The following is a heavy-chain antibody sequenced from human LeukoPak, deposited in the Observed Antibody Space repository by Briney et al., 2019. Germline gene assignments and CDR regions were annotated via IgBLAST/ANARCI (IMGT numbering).Heavy chain of an antibody. Sequence: SETLSLTCTVSGGSISSYYWSWIRQPPGKGLEWIGYVYYSGSTNYNPSLKSRVTISVDTSKNQFSLKLSSVTAADTAVYYCALAAIGAFDIWGQGTMVTVSS. CDR1: GGSISSYY. CDR3: ALAAIGAFDI. V-gene: IGHV4-59*01. D-gene: IGHD2-2*02. J-gene: IGHJ3*02. CDR2: VYYSGST.